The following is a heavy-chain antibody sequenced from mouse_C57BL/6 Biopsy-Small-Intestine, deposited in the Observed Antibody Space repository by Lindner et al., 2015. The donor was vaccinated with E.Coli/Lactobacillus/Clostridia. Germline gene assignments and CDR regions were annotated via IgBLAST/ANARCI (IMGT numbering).Heavy chain of an antibody. D-gene: IGHD2-3*01. CDR2: INPDSGGT. V-gene: IGHV1-84*02. Sequence: SVKVSCKASRYTFTDYFVHWVRQAPGQGLEWMGWINPDSGGTKYVQKFQGRVAMTADTSLSTVYMELSGLTSDDTAIYYCAKETGDGPSGRDASDTWGQGTMVTVSS. CDR1: RYTFTDYF. CDR3: AKETGDGPSGRDASDT. J-gene: IGHJ3*01.